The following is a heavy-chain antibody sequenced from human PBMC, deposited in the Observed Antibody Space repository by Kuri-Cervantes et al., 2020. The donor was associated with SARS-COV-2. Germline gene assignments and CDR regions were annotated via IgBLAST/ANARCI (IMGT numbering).Heavy chain of an antibody. J-gene: IGHJ6*03. CDR3: AKRGGYCSSTSCYTYYYYYYMDV. V-gene: IGHV3-69-1*01. CDR1: GFTFSDYY. Sequence: GESLKISCAASGFTFSDYYMNWVRQAPGKGPEWVSSISSSSTIYYADSVKGRFTISRDNAKNSLYLQMNSLRAEDTAVYYCAKRGGYCSSTSCYTYYYYYYMDVWGKGTTVTVSS. D-gene: IGHD2-2*02. CDR2: ISSSSTI.